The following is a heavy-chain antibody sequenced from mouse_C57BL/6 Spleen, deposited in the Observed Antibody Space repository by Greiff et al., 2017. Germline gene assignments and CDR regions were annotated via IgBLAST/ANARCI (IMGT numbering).Heavy chain of an antibody. CDR3: ARGKYYGGSPWFAY. D-gene: IGHD1-1*01. CDR2: IRYSGST. CDR1: GYSITSGYD. J-gene: IGHJ3*01. V-gene: IGHV3-1*01. Sequence: EVKLVESGPGLVKPSQSLSLTCTVTGYSITSGYDWHLLRHLPGNKLEWMGYIRYSGSTNYNPSLKSRISITHDTSKNHFFLTLNTLTTEDTATYSVARGKYYGGSPWFAYWGQGTLVTVSA.